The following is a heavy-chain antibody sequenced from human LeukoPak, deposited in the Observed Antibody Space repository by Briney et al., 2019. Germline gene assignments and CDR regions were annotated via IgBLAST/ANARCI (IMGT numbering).Heavy chain of an antibody. V-gene: IGHV1-2*02. CDR3: ARGGDWKGTFDY. Sequence: ASVKVSCKASGSTLTGYYMHWVRQAPGQGLEWMGWINPNSGGTNYAQKFQGRVTMTRDTSMSTVYMELSSLRSEDTAVYYCARGGDWKGTFDYWGQGTLVTVSS. J-gene: IGHJ4*02. CDR2: INPNSGGT. D-gene: IGHD1-1*01. CDR1: GSTLTGYY.